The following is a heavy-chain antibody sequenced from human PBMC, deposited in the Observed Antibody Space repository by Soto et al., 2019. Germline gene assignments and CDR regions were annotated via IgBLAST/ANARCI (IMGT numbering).Heavy chain of an antibody. CDR1: GGSISSGGHY. V-gene: IGHV4-31*03. CDR2: IYYSGST. D-gene: IGHD4-17*01. CDR3: ARAENDYGGVRFDY. J-gene: IGHJ4*02. Sequence: QVQLQESGPGLVKPSQTLSLTCTVSGGSISSGGHYWNWIRQHPGKGLEWIGYIYYSGSTYYNPSLKSRLTISVDTSKSQFSLKLTSVTAADTAVYYCARAENDYGGVRFDYWGQGTLVTVSS.